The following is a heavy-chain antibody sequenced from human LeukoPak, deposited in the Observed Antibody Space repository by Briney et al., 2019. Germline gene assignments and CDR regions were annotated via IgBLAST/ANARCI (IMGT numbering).Heavy chain of an antibody. CDR1: GYTLTELS. Sequence: ASVKVSCKVSGYTLTELSMHWVRQAPGKGLEWMGGFDPEDGETIYAQKFQGRVTMTEDTSTDTAYMELSSLRSEDTAVYYCATFSSGWSREGNWGQGTLVTVSS. V-gene: IGHV1-24*01. J-gene: IGHJ4*02. CDR3: ATFSSGWSREGN. D-gene: IGHD6-19*01. CDR2: FDPEDGET.